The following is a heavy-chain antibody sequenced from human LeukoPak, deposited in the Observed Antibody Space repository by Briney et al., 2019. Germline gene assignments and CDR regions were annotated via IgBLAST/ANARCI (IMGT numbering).Heavy chain of an antibody. CDR1: GGSISSSSYY. J-gene: IGHJ5*02. CDR2: IYYSGST. CDR3: ASYYDYVWGSYRKVNWFDP. Sequence: PSETLSLTRTVSGGSISSSSYYWGWICQPPGKGLEWIGSIYYSGSTYYNPSLKSRVTISVDTSKNQFSLKLSSVTAADTAVYYCASYYDYVWGSYRKVNWFDPWGQGTLVTVSS. V-gene: IGHV4-39*01. D-gene: IGHD3-16*02.